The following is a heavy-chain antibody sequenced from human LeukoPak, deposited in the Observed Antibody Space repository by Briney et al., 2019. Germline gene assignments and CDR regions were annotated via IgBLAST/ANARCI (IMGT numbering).Heavy chain of an antibody. V-gene: IGHV5-51*01. D-gene: IGHD5-18*01. CDR2: IYPGDSDT. CDR3: ARLRGYNYGYEDY. Sequence: AESLKISCKASGYSFTSYWIAWVRQMRGKGLEWMGIIYPGDSDTRYSPSFQGQVTISADTSISTAYLQWSSLMASDTAMYYCARLRGYNYGYEDYWGQGTLVTVSS. J-gene: IGHJ4*02. CDR1: GYSFTSYW.